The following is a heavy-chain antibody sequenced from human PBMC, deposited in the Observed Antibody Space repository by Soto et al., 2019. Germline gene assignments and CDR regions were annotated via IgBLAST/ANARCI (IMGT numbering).Heavy chain of an antibody. V-gene: IGHV1-18*01. CDR2: ISAYNGNT. Sequence: GASVKVSCKASGYTFTSDGISWLRQAPGQGLEWMGWISAYNGNTNYAQKFQGRVTMTTDTSASTAYMELSSLRSEDTAVYYCARELQGLYYFDYWGLGTLVTVSS. CDR1: GYTFTSDG. J-gene: IGHJ4*02. D-gene: IGHD4-4*01. CDR3: ARELQGLYYFDY.